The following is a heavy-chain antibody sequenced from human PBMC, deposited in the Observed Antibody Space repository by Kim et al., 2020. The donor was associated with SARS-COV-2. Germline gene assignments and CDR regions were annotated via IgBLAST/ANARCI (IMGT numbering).Heavy chain of an antibody. D-gene: IGHD2-15*01. J-gene: IGHJ3*02. CDR3: ATSGFGAWWYAFDI. Sequence: AKKFQGRVTMTEDTSTDTAYMELSSLRSEDTAVYYCATSGFGAWWYAFDIWGQGTMVTVSS. V-gene: IGHV1-24*01.